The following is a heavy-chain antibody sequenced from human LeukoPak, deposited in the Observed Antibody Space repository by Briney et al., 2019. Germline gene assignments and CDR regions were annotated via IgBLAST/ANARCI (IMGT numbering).Heavy chain of an antibody. CDR2: MHPKNGGT. V-gene: IGHV1-2*02. Sequence: ASVKVSCKASGYTFTGYYIHWVRQAPGQGFEWMGWMHPKNGGTNYAQKFQGRVTMTRDTSISTAYMELTRLTSDDTAVFYCARECSRDDDKAFDYWGQGTLVTVSS. CDR1: GYTFTGYY. D-gene: IGHD5-24*01. CDR3: ARECSRDDDKAFDY. J-gene: IGHJ4*02.